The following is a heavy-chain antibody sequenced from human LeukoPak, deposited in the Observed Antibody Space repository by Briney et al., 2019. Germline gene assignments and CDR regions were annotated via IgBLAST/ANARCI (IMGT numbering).Heavy chain of an antibody. CDR1: GGSFSTDF. Sequence: SETLSLTCGVTGGSFSTDFWAWIRQPPARGLEWIGEINQSGDTDYNPSLKRRVKISIDVSRSQFSLTLTSVTAADTAMYYCARVLGIAVVAGATEDNYFDSWGQGALVTVSS. D-gene: IGHD2-2*03. J-gene: IGHJ4*02. CDR3: ARVLGIAVVAGATEDNYFDS. V-gene: IGHV4-34*01. CDR2: INQSGDT.